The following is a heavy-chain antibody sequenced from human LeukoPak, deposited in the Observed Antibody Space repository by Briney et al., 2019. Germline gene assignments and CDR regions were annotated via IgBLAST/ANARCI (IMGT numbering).Heavy chain of an antibody. CDR2: IYSSGTT. D-gene: IGHD5/OR15-5a*01. Sequence: SETLSLTCTVSGGSISSYFWTWLRQPAGKGLEWIGRIYSSGTTNYNLSLKSRVTMSVDTSKNQFSLKLTSVTAADTAVYYCAREREVYARAHDYWGQGTLVTVSS. J-gene: IGHJ4*02. CDR3: AREREVYARAHDY. V-gene: IGHV4-4*07. CDR1: GGSISSYF.